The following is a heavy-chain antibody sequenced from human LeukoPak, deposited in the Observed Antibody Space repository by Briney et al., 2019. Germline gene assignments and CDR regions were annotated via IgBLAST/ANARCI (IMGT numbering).Heavy chain of an antibody. CDR3: ARDYRSTFDY. D-gene: IGHD1-26*01. V-gene: IGHV3-11*01. Sequence: GGSLRLSCAASGFTFSDYYMSWIRQAPGKGLEWVSYISSSGTTISYTDSVKGRFTISRDNAKNSLYLQMNSLRAEDTAVYYCARDYRSTFDYWGQGTLVTVSS. CDR2: ISSSGTTI. CDR1: GFTFSDYY. J-gene: IGHJ4*02.